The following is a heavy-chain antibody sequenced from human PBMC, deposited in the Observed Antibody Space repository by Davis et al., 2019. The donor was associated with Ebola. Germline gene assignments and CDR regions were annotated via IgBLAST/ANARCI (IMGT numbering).Heavy chain of an antibody. V-gene: IGHV3-43*02. J-gene: IGHJ4*02. CDR2: ISGDGGRT. CDR3: ARDRSGYSYGIFDY. Sequence: GGSLRLSCAASGFTFSDYAMHWVRQVPGKGLESVSLISGDGGRTYYADSVKGRFTISRDNAKNSLYLQMNSLRAEDTAVYYCARDRSGYSYGIFDYWGQGTLVTVSS. D-gene: IGHD5-18*01. CDR1: GFTFSDYA.